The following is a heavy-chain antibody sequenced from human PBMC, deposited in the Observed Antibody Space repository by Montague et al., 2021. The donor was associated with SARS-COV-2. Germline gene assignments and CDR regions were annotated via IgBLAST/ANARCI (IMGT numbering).Heavy chain of an antibody. Sequence: SETLSLTCAVYGGSFSGYYWSWIRQPPGKGLEWIGEINHSGSTNYNPSLKSRVTISVDTSKNQFSLKLSSVTAADTAVYYCVREGSGRGYYYYGMDVWGQGTTVTVSS. D-gene: IGHD3-10*01. CDR3: VREGSGRGYYYYGMDV. CDR1: GGSFSGYY. J-gene: IGHJ6*02. CDR2: INHSGST. V-gene: IGHV4-34*01.